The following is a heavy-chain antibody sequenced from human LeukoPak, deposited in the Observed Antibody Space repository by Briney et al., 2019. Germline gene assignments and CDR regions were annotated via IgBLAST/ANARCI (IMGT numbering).Heavy chain of an antibody. J-gene: IGHJ4*02. V-gene: IGHV3-30*04. CDR1: GFTFSSYA. CDR3: ARARQRAGDYDILTGEFDY. Sequence: GGSLRLSCAASGFTFSSYAMHWVRQAPGKGLEWVAVISYDGSNKYYADSVKGRFTISRDNSKNTLYLQMNSLRAEDTAVYYCARARQRAGDYDILTGEFDYWGQGTLVTVSS. CDR2: ISYDGSNK. D-gene: IGHD3-9*01.